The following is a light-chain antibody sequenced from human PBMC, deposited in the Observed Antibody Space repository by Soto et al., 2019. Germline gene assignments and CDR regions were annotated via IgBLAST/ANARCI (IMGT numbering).Light chain of an antibody. CDR3: QQYNSYSWT. V-gene: IGKV1-5*01. Sequence: GDRVTITCRASQSISSWLAWYQQKPGKAPKLLIYDASSLESGVPSRFSGSGSATEFTLTISSLQPDDFATYYCQQYNSYSWTFGQGTKVDIK. CDR2: DAS. J-gene: IGKJ1*01. CDR1: QSISSW.